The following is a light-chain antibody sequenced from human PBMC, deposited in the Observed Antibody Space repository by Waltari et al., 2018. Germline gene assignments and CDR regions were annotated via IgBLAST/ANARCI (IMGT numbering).Light chain of an antibody. CDR3: QKYESLPAT. Sequence: EIVLMQSPGTLSLSPGERATLSCRASQSVGKYLAWYQQKPGQAPRLLIYETYRRATGTPDRFSGSGSGTDFSLTISRLEPEDFAVYYCQKYESLPATFGQGTTVEIK. J-gene: IGKJ1*01. CDR1: QSVGKY. CDR2: ETY. V-gene: IGKV3-20*01.